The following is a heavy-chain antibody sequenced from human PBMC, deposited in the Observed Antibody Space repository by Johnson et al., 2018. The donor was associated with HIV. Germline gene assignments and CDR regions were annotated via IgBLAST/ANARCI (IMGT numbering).Heavy chain of an antibody. J-gene: IGHJ3*02. CDR2: ISYDGSNK. CDR1: GFTFSSYA. D-gene: IGHD7-27*01. Sequence: QVQLMESGGGVVQPGRSLRLSCAASGFTFSSYAMHWVRQAPGKGLEWVAVISYDGSNKYYADSVKGRFTISRDNSKNTLYLQMNSLRAEDTAVYYCARDREYGLAWGGAFDIWGQGTMVTVSS. CDR3: ARDREYGLAWGGAFDI. V-gene: IGHV3-30-3*01.